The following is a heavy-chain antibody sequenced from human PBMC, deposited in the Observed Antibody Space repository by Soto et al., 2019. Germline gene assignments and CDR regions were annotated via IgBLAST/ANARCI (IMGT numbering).Heavy chain of an antibody. CDR3: ASCNVLRFLEWWIDAFDI. CDR1: GFTFSDYY. Sequence: GGSLRLSCAASGFTFSDYYMSWIRQAPGKGLEWVSYISSSGSTIYYADSVKGRFTISRDNAKNSLYLQMNSLRAEDTAVYYCASCNVLRFLEWWIDAFDIWGQGTMVTVSS. D-gene: IGHD3-3*01. CDR2: ISSSGSTI. J-gene: IGHJ3*02. V-gene: IGHV3-11*01.